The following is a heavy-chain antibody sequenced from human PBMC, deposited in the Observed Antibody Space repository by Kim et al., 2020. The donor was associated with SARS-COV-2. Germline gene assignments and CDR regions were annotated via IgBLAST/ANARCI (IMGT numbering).Heavy chain of an antibody. Sequence: SETLSLTCAGSGGSISSSNWWSWVRQPPGKGLEWIGEIYHSGSTNSNPSLKSRVTISVDKSKNQFSLKLSSVTAADTAVYYCARDLRVDILTGYPYYYGMDVWGQGTTVTASS. CDR3: ARDLRVDILTGYPYYYGMDV. J-gene: IGHJ6*02. V-gene: IGHV4-4*02. CDR2: IYHSGST. CDR1: GGSISSSNW. D-gene: IGHD3-9*01.